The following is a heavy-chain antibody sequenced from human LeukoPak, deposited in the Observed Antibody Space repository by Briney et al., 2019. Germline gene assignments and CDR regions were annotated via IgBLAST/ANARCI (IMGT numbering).Heavy chain of an antibody. CDR1: GLTFSSYG. J-gene: IGHJ4*02. CDR2: IWSNGRNK. CDR3: VRELGPFTGFVY. D-gene: IGHD3-16*01. Sequence: GGSLRLSCAASGLTFSSYGMHWVRQAPGKGLEWVAVIWSNGRNKYYADFVKGRFTISRDNSKNTLDLQMNSLRVDDTAVYYCVRELGPFTGFVYWGQGTLVTVSS. V-gene: IGHV3-33*01.